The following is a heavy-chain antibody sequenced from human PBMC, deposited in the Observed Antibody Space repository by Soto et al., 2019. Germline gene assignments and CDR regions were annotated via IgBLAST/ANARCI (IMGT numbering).Heavy chain of an antibody. J-gene: IGHJ6*04. D-gene: IGHD6-13*01. CDR2: IIPIFSTA. V-gene: IGHV1-69*13. CDR3: ARDLSTGYSSSWYGPDDYYYGMDV. Sequence: SVTVSCKASACTFSSYAISWVRQAPGQGLEWMGGIIPIFSTANYAQKFQGRGTSTADESSSTAYMELSSVRSEDTAVYYCARDLSTGYSSSWYGPDDYYYGMDVWGEGTMVTVSA. CDR1: ACTFSSYA.